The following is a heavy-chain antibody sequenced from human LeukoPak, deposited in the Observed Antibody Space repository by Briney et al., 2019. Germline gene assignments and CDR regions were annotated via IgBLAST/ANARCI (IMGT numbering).Heavy chain of an antibody. J-gene: IGHJ6*03. V-gene: IGHV4-34*01. Sequence: SETLSLTCAVYGESFSGYYWSWIRQPPGKGLEWIGEINQSGSTNYNPSLKSRVTISVDTSKKQFCLKVNSVTAADTAVYYCARVGTSDYYMDVWGKGTTVTVSS. CDR1: GESFSGYY. CDR2: INQSGST. CDR3: ARVGTSDYYMDV.